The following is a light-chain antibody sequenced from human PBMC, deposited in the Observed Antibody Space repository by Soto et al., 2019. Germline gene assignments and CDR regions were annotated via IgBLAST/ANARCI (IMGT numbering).Light chain of an antibody. V-gene: IGKV1-5*03. CDR1: GW. Sequence: GWLAWYQQKSGKAPKLLIYQASTLASGVPSRFSGSESGTEFTLTISSLQPDDFATYYCQQYNSQYTFGQGTKVDIK. CDR3: QQYNSQYT. CDR2: QAS. J-gene: IGKJ2*01.